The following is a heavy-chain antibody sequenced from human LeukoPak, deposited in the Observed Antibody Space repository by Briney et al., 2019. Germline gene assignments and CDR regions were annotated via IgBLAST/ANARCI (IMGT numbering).Heavy chain of an antibody. J-gene: IGHJ4*02. V-gene: IGHV1-69*01. Sequence: VASVKVSCKGSGGTFSTYAFSWGRQAPGQGLEWMGGIIPIFRAANYAQNFQGRVTLTADESTSTAYYCARGPGYLGLQSYFAYWGRGTLVTVSS. CDR2: IIPIFRAA. CDR3: Y. D-gene: IGHD5-18*01. CDR1: GGTFSTYA.